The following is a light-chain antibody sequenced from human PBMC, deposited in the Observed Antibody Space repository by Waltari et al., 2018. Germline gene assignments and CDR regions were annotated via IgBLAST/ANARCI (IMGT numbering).Light chain of an antibody. Sequence: NFMLPQPHSVSESPGKPVTISCTPTSGRIASNYVQWYQQRPGSSPPTVIYEDFQRPSGVPNRFSGSIDSSSKSAYLTISGLRTEDEADYYCQSYDDNIVIFGGGTKLTVL. CDR1: SGRIASNY. J-gene: IGLJ2*01. V-gene: IGLV6-57*01. CDR2: EDF. CDR3: QSYDDNIVI.